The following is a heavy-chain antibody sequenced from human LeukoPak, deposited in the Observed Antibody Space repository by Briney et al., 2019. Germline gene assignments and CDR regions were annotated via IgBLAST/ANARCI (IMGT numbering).Heavy chain of an antibody. V-gene: IGHV1-69*04. CDR3: ACGYGYYRNRHPCDY. CDR2: IIPILGIV. Sequence: GSSVKVSCNGAVSGFISNASSWSRQAPGQGLEWMGRIIPILGIVNYAQKFQGRVTITADKSTSTAYMELSSLRSEDTAVYYCACGYGYYRNRHPCDYWGQGTLVTVSS. J-gene: IGHJ4*02. D-gene: IGHD2-21*02. CDR1: VSGFISNA.